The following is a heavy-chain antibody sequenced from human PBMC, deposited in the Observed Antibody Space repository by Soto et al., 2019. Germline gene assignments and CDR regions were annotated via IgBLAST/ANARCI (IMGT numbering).Heavy chain of an antibody. Sequence: QVQLQQWGAGLLKPSETLSLTCAVYGGSFSGYYWSWIRQPPGKGLEWIGEINHSGSTNYNPSLKSRVTISVDTSKNQFSLKLSSVTAADTAVYYCASSVPKKRSTSCYFCFDYWGQGTLVTVSS. V-gene: IGHV4-34*01. J-gene: IGHJ4*02. CDR3: ASSVPKKRSTSCYFCFDY. CDR1: GGSFSGYY. CDR2: INHSGST. D-gene: IGHD2-2*01.